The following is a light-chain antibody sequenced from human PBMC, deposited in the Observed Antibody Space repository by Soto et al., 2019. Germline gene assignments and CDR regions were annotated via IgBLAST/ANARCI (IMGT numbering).Light chain of an antibody. V-gene: IGLV2-14*01. CDR1: SSDIGGYNY. CDR3: ALYTSSSTYV. Sequence: QSALAQPASVSESPGQSITISCAGTSSDIGGYNYVSWYQQHPDKAPKLMIYGVTNRPSGVSDRFSGSKSGNTASLTISGLQADYEADYYCALYTSSSTYVFGTGTKVTV. J-gene: IGLJ1*01. CDR2: GVT.